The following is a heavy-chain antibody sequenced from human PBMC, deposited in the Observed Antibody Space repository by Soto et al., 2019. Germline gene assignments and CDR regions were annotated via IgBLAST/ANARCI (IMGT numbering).Heavy chain of an antibody. CDR1: GYTFTGYY. D-gene: IGHD3-22*01. V-gene: IGHV1-2*04. Sequence: ASVKVSCKASGYTFTGYYMHWVRQAPGQGLEWMGWINPNSGGTNYAQKVQGWVTMTRDTSISTAYMELSRLRSDDTAVYYCASSGDYYDSSGYYADALDIWGQGTMVTVSS. CDR3: ASSGDYYDSSGYYADALDI. J-gene: IGHJ3*02. CDR2: INPNSGGT.